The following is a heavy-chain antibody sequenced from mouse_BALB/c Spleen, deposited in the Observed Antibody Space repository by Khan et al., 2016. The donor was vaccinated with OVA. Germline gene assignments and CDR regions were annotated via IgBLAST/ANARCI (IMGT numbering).Heavy chain of an antibody. D-gene: IGHD2-10*02. J-gene: IGHJ3*01. V-gene: IGHV1-87*01. CDR3: GGGEYEAWFAY. Sequence: QVQLQQSGAELARPGASVKLSCKASGYTFTSYWMQWVKQRPGQGLEWIGAIYPGDGDTRYTQKFKGKATLTADKSSSTAYMQLSSLASEDSAAYYCGGGEYEAWFAYWGQGTLVTVSA. CDR1: GYTFTSYW. CDR2: IYPGDGDT.